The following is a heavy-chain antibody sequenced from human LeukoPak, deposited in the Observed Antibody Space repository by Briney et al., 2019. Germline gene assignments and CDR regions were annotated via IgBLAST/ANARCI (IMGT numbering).Heavy chain of an antibody. Sequence: SETLSLTCTVSGGSISSYYWSWIRQPPGKGLEWIGYIYYSGSTNYNPSLKSRVTISVDTSKNQFSLKLSSVTAADTAVYYCARAGRGYYYDSSGYYYFDYWGQGTLVTVSS. CDR2: IYYSGST. D-gene: IGHD3-22*01. J-gene: IGHJ4*02. CDR1: GGSISSYY. CDR3: ARAGRGYYYDSSGYYYFDY. V-gene: IGHV4-59*01.